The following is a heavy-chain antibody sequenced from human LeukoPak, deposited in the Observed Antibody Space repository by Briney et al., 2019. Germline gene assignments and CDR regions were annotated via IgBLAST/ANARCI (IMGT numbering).Heavy chain of an antibody. CDR3: AKDMSTSWQIDY. Sequence: GGTLRLSCAASGFTFNSNGMSWVRQATGKGLEWVSTISVSGGSTYYADSVKGRFTISRDNSKNTLYLQMNSLRAENTAVYYCAKDMSTSWQIDYWGQGTLVTVSS. CDR1: GFTFNSNG. V-gene: IGHV3-23*01. J-gene: IGHJ4*02. D-gene: IGHD6-13*01. CDR2: ISVSGGST.